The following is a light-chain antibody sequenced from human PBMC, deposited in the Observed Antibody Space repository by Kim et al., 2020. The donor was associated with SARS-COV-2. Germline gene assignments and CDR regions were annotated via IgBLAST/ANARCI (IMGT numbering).Light chain of an antibody. CDR1: QSLVSSDGNTY. CDR3: MQGTHWHRT. CDR2: KVS. Sequence: DVVMTQSPLSLPVTLGQPASISCRSSQSLVSSDGNTYLNWFQQRPGQSPRRLIYKVSNRDSGVPDRFGGSGSGTEFTLKISKVEAEDVGVYYCMQGTHWHRTFGQGTKVDIK. V-gene: IGKV2-30*01. J-gene: IGKJ1*01.